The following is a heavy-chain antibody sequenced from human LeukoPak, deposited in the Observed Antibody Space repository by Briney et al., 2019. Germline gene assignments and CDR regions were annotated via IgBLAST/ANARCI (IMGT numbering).Heavy chain of an antibody. Sequence: GGSLRLSCAASGFTFSSYSMNWVRQAPGKGLEWVSSISSSSSYIYYVDTAKGRFTISRDNAKNSLFLQMNSLRAEDTAVYYCASRPYDNSGYYYVWGQGTLVTVSS. D-gene: IGHD3-22*01. CDR1: GFTFSSYS. V-gene: IGHV3-21*01. CDR3: ASRPYDNSGYYYV. CDR2: ISSSSSYI. J-gene: IGHJ4*02.